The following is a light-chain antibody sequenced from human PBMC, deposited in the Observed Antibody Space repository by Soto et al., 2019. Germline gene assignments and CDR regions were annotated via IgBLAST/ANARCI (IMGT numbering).Light chain of an antibody. CDR2: SSD. CDR1: SSNIGRNT. CDR3: SSYTTSNTRQIV. V-gene: IGLV1-44*01. J-gene: IGLJ1*01. Sequence: QSVLTQPPSASGTPGQRVTISCSGSSSNIGRNTVKWYRQLPGTAPKLLIGSSDQRPSGVPDRFSGSQSGTSASLAISGLQPEDEADYYCSSYTTSNTRQIVFGTGTKVTVL.